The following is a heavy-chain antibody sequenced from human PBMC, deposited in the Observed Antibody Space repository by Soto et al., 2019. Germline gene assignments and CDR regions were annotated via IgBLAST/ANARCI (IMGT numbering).Heavy chain of an antibody. J-gene: IGHJ4*02. CDR3: ARRLYGDYDY. Sequence: ASVKVSCKASGYSFTTSGITWERQAPGQGLEWMGWISTYNGNTNYAQKLQDRVTLTTDTSTSTAYMELRSLRSDDTAVYYCARRLYGDYDYWGQGTLVTVSS. D-gene: IGHD4-17*01. V-gene: IGHV1-18*01. CDR1: GYSFTTSG. CDR2: ISTYNGNT.